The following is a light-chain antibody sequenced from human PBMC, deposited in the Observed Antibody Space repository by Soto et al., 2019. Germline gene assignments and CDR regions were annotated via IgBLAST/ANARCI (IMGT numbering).Light chain of an antibody. CDR3: CSYAGSSTHV. Sequence: QSVLTQPASVSGSPGQSITFSCTGTSSDVGSSNLVSWYQQHPGKAHKLLIYEVSKRPSGVSNRFSGSKSGNTASLTIFGLQAEDEADYYCCSYAGSSTHVFGTGTKVTVL. V-gene: IGLV2-23*02. J-gene: IGLJ1*01. CDR2: EVS. CDR1: SSDVGSSNL.